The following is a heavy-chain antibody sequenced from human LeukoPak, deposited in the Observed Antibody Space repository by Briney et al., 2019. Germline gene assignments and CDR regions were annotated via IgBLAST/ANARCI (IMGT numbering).Heavy chain of an antibody. D-gene: IGHD2-2*01. CDR2: ISSSSSYI. J-gene: IGHJ4*02. V-gene: IGHV3-21*01. CDR1: GFTFETYS. Sequence: KSGGSLRLSCAASGFTFETYSMNWVRQAPGKGLEWVSSISSSSSYIYYADSVKGRFTISRDNAKNSLYLQMNSLRAEDTAVYYCARDRDIVVVPAAMVDYWGQGTLVTVSS. CDR3: ARDRDIVVVPAAMVDY.